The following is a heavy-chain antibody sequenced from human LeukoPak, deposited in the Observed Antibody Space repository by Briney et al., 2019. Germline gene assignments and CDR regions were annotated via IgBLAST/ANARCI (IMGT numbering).Heavy chain of an antibody. J-gene: IGHJ4*02. V-gene: IGHV4-59*01. CDR3: ARHGTGVAAAVVPLDY. CDR1: GGSISRYY. CDR2: IYYSGST. Sequence: SETLSLTCTVSGGSISRYYWSWIRQPPGKGLEWIGYIYYSGSTNYNPSLKSRVTISADTSKNNFSLKLSSVTAADTAVYYCARHGTGVAAAVVPLDYWGQGTLVTVSS. D-gene: IGHD6-13*01.